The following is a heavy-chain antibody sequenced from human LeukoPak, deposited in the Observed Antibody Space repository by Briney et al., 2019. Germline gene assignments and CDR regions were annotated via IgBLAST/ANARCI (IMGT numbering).Heavy chain of an antibody. CDR1: GGSISNYY. Sequence: SETLSLTCSVSGGSISNYYWSWIRQSPGKGPEWIGYIYNSGSTNYNPSLKSRVTISVDTSKNQFSLKLSSVTAADTAVYYCARGSSWYFDYYYMDVWGKGTTVTISS. J-gene: IGHJ6*03. V-gene: IGHV4-59*01. D-gene: IGHD6-13*01. CDR2: IYNSGST. CDR3: ARGSSWYFDYYYMDV.